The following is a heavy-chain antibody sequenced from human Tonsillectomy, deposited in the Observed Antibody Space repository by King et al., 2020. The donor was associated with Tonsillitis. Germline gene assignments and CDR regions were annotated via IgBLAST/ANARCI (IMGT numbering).Heavy chain of an antibody. CDR1: GFIFGSYW. Sequence: VQLVESGGGLVQPGGSLRVSCAGSGFIFGSYWMSWVRQAPGKGPEWVANIRQDGRETYYLDSVEGRFTISRDNAKKSLFLQMNSLRADETAVYYCAREFRVVIGTRYYFYYMDVWGEGTTVTVSS. J-gene: IGHJ6*03. V-gene: IGHV3-7*01. CDR2: IRQDGRET. D-gene: IGHD3-22*01. CDR3: AREFRVVIGTRYYFYYMDV.